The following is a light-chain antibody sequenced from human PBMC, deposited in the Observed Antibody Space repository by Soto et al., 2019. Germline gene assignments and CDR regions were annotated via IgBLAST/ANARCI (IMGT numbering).Light chain of an antibody. CDR1: QTISTW. CDR3: QQYDSYSRT. CDR2: DAS. V-gene: IGKV1-5*01. J-gene: IGKJ1*01. Sequence: IQVTQSPSTLSTSVQDEVTSTCPASQTISTWLAWYQQKPGKAHKLLIYDASSLQGGVPSRFSGSGSGTEFTLTISSLQPDDFATYYCQQYDSYSRTVGQGTKVDIK.